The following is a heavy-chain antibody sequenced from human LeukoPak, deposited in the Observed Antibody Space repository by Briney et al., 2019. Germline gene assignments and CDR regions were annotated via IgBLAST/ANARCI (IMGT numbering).Heavy chain of an antibody. Sequence: SVKVSCKASGITFTSSAVQWVRQARGQRLEWIGWIVVGSGNTNYAQKFQERVTITRDMSTSTAYMELSSLRSEDTAVYYCAADCSGGSCYPNWFDPWGQGTLVTVSS. CDR1: GITFTSSA. V-gene: IGHV1-58*01. CDR2: IVVGSGNT. CDR3: AADCSGGSCYPNWFDP. J-gene: IGHJ5*02. D-gene: IGHD2-15*01.